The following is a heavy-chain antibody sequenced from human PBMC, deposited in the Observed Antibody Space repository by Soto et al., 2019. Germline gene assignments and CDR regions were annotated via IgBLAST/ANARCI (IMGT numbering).Heavy chain of an antibody. J-gene: IGHJ4*01. CDR1: GGTFSNYY. D-gene: IGHD1-20*01. Sequence: QVQLVQSGAEVKKPGSSMKVSCKTSGGTFSNYYISWVRQAPGQGLEWMGDIIPMFDTPKYAQKFQGRVTSTADESTSAAYMELSSLRAEDTAVYYCARGYSTGYFDYWGHGTLITGSS. CDR2: IIPMFDTP. CDR3: ARGYSTGYFDY. V-gene: IGHV1-69*01.